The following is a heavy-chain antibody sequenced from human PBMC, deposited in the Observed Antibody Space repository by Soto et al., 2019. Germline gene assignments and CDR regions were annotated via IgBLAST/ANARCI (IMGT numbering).Heavy chain of an antibody. D-gene: IGHD1-26*01. J-gene: IGHJ4*02. V-gene: IGHV1-58*02. CDR1: GFTFINSA. Sequence: QMQLAQSGPEVKKPGTSVKVSCKASGFTFINSAIQWVRQARGQRLERMGWIVVGSGHINYAQKFQERLSSTRDMSTSTAYMELSSLTLEDTAVYYCAAVQGGGATFHFWGPGTLVTVSS. CDR2: IVVGSGHI. CDR3: AAVQGGGATFHF.